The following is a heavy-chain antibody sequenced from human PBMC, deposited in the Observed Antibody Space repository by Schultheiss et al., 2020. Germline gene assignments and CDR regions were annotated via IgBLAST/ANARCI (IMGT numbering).Heavy chain of an antibody. CDR2: FKSDGSGT. CDR1: GSTFSSYG. V-gene: IGHV3-NL1*01. D-gene: IGHD2-15*01. Sequence: GGSLRLSCAASGSTFSSYGMHWVRQAPGKGLEWVSRFKSDGSGTTYADSVKGRFTISRDNSKNTLYLQMNSLRAEDTAVYYCAFAAPYYFDYWGQGTLVTVSS. J-gene: IGHJ4*02. CDR3: AFAAPYYFDY.